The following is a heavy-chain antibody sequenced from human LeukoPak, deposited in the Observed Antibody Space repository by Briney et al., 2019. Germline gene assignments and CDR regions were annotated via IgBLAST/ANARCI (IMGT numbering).Heavy chain of an antibody. V-gene: IGHV1-69*04. CDR2: IIPILGIA. D-gene: IGHD1-26*01. Sequence: SVKVSCKASGGTFSSYAISWVRQAPGQGLEWMGRIIPILGIANYAQKFQGRVTITADKSTSTAYMELSSLRSEDTAVYYCARGVGGGYEGDWFDPWGQGTLVTVSS. CDR1: GGTFSSYA. CDR3: ARGVGGGYEGDWFDP. J-gene: IGHJ5*02.